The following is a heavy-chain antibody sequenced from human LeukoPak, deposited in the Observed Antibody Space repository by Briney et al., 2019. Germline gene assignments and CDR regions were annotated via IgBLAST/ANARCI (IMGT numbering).Heavy chain of an antibody. CDR3: ARVLARYGNLDY. CDR2: INPNSGDA. Sequence: ASVKVSCKASGYTFTAYYMHWLRQAPGQGLECMGWINPNSGDANYAQKFQGRVTMTRDTSISTAYMELFRLTSDDTAVYYCARVLARYGNLDYWGQGILVTVSS. V-gene: IGHV1-2*02. D-gene: IGHD1-14*01. CDR1: GYTFTAYY. J-gene: IGHJ4*02.